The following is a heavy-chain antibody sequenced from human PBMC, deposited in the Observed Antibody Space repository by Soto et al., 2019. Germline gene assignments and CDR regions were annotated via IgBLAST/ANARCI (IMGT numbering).Heavy chain of an antibody. D-gene: IGHD6-19*01. CDR1: GLSITDSEMG. CDR3: ARRHLAVAVSPWFDP. V-gene: IGHV2-26*01. Sequence: QVTLKESGPVLVKPTETLTWRCTVSGLSITDSEMGVSWIRQPPGQPLEWLAHIDSSGEKSYRTFLKSRLAIPKDTSKSQIVLTMTNMDPADTATYYCARRHLAVAVSPWFDPWGQGIPVTVSS. J-gene: IGHJ5*02. CDR2: IDSSGEK.